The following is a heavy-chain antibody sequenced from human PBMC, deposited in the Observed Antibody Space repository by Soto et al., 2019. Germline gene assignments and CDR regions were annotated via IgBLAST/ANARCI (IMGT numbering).Heavy chain of an antibody. CDR3: AKGYSSGWYAFDI. CDR2: ISWNSGSI. D-gene: IGHD6-19*01. CDR1: GGSVSSGSYY. V-gene: IGHV3-9*01. J-gene: IGHJ3*02. Sequence: VQLQESGPGLVKPSETLSLTCTVSGGSVSSGSYYWSWIRQPPGKGLEWVSGISWNSGSIGYADSVKGRFTISRDNAKNSLYLQMNSLRAEDTALYYCAKGYSSGWYAFDIWGQGTMVTVSS.